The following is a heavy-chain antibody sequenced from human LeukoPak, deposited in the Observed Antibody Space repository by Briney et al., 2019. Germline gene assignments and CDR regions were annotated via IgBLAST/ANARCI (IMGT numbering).Heavy chain of an antibody. Sequence: GGSLRLSCAASGFTFNRYGMHWVRQAPGKGLEWVAVISFDGKVSYYADSVKGRFTISRDNSKNTLDLQMNSLRPEDTAVYYCARLNDLGYCSGGSCYSRSTIFGMDVWGQGTTVTVSS. CDR1: GFTFNRYG. CDR3: ARLNDLGYCSGGSCYSRSTIFGMDV. CDR2: ISFDGKVS. V-gene: IGHV3-30*03. J-gene: IGHJ6*02. D-gene: IGHD2-15*01.